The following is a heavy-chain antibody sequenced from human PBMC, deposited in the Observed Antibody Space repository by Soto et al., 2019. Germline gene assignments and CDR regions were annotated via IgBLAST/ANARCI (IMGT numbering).Heavy chain of an antibody. CDR1: GFTFSSYG. J-gene: IGHJ6*02. D-gene: IGHD6-13*01. V-gene: IGHV3-30*18. Sequence: QVQLVESGGGVVQPGRSLRLSCAASGFTFSSYGMHWVRQAPGKGLEWVAVISYDGSNKYYADSVKGRFTISRDNSKNTLYLQMNSQRAEDTAVYYCAKDRGDIAAAHYYYYYGMDVWGQGTTVTVSS. CDR3: AKDRGDIAAAHYYYYYGMDV. CDR2: ISYDGSNK.